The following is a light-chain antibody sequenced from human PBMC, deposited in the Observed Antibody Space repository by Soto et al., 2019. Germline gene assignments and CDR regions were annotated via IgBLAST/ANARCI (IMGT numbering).Light chain of an antibody. J-gene: IGKJ5*01. CDR1: QSVSSY. CDR2: DAS. CDR3: QQRSNWPIT. V-gene: IGKV3-11*01. Sequence: EIVLTQSPATLSLSPGERATLSCRASQSVSSYLAWYQQKPGQPPRLLIYDASTRATGIPARFSGSGSGTDFTLTISSLEPEDFAVYYCQQRSNWPITFGQGTRLEI.